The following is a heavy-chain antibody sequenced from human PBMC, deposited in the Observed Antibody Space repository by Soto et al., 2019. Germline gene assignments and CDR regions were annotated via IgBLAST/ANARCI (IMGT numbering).Heavy chain of an antibody. CDR2: IYPGDSDT. V-gene: IGHV5-51*01. CDR3: ARHPTYYDILTGYSYYYGMDV. J-gene: IGHJ6*02. Sequence: GKSLKISCKGSGYSFTSYWIGWVRQMPGKGLEWMGIIYPGDSDTRYSPSFQGQVTISADKSISTAYLQWSSLKASDTAMYYCARHPTYYDILTGYSYYYGMDVWGQGTTVTVSS. CDR1: GYSFTSYW. D-gene: IGHD3-9*01.